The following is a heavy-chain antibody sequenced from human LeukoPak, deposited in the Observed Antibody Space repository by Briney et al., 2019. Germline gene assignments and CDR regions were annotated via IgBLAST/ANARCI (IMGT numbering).Heavy chain of an antibody. V-gene: IGHV3-48*03. CDR1: GFTFSSFE. CDR2: ISSSSSTI. J-gene: IGHJ4*02. CDR3: ARDFDY. Sequence: GGSLRLSCAASGFTFSSFEMNWVRQAPGKGLEWVSYISSSSSTIYYAVSVKGRFTISRDNAKNSLYLQMNSLRAEDTAVYYCARDFDYWGQGTLVTVSS.